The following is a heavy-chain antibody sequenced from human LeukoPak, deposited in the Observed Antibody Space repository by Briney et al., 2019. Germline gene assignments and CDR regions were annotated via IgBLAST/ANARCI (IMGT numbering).Heavy chain of an antibody. Sequence: PGGSLRLSCAASGFTFNSYALHWVRQAPGKGLEWVSAISGSGSSTYYADSVKGRFTISRDNSKNTVYLQMNSLRAEDTAVYYCAKDAGGGYDSFDYWGQGTLVTVSS. CDR2: ISGSGSST. V-gene: IGHV3-23*01. CDR1: GFTFNSYA. CDR3: AKDAGGGYDSFDY. J-gene: IGHJ4*02. D-gene: IGHD5-12*01.